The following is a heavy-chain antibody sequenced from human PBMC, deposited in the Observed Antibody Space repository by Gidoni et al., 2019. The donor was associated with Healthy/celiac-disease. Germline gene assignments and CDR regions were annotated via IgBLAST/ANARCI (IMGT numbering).Heavy chain of an antibody. D-gene: IGHD3-10*01. Sequence: QVQLVQSGAEVKKPGASVKVSCKASGYHFTGYYMHCVRQAHGQGLEWMGWINPNSGGTNYAQKCQGWVTMTRDTSISTAYMELSRLRSDDTAVDYCARAGRYYYGMDVWGQGTTVTVSS. CDR1: GYHFTGYY. CDR3: ARAGRYYYGMDV. J-gene: IGHJ6*02. CDR2: INPNSGGT. V-gene: IGHV1-2*04.